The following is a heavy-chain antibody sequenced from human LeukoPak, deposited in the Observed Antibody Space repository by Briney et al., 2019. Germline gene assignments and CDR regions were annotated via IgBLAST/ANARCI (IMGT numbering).Heavy chain of an antibody. CDR2: INPSGGST. Sequence: ASVKVSCKASGYTFTSYYMHWVRQAPGQGLEWMGIINPSGGSTSYAQKFQGRVTMTRDTSTSTAYMDLRNLRSDDTAMYYCARAGWCSGGSCYPGAFDFWGQGTMVTVS. V-gene: IGHV1-46*01. CDR3: ARAGWCSGGSCYPGAFDF. CDR1: GYTFTSYY. J-gene: IGHJ3*01. D-gene: IGHD2-15*01.